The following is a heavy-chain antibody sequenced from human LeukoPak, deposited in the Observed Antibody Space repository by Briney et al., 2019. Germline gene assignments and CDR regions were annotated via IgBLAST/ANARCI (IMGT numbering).Heavy chain of an antibody. D-gene: IGHD1-1*01. CDR2: IATASDT. CDR3: ARGPPRGKYYYMDV. CDR1: GFTFSSFD. V-gene: IGHV3-13*01. Sequence: GGSLRLSCAASGFTFSSFDMHWVRQPTGQGLEWVSTIATASDTYYPGSVEGRFTLSRDNAENSLYLQMNSLTAGRTAVYYCARGPPRGKYYYMDVWGKGTTVTVSS. J-gene: IGHJ6*03.